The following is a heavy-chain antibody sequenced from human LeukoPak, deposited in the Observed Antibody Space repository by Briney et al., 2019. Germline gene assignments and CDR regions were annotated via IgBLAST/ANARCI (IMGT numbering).Heavy chain of an antibody. Sequence: PGGSLRLSCTASGFTFGDYAMSWVRQAPGKGLEWVGFIRSKAYGGTTEYAASVKGRFTISRDDSKSIAYLQMNSLKTEDTAVYYCTRDREMVTIGGLFDYWGQGTLVTVSS. V-gene: IGHV3-49*04. CDR3: TRDREMVTIGGLFDY. CDR1: GFTFGDYA. J-gene: IGHJ4*02. CDR2: IRSKAYGGTT. D-gene: IGHD5-24*01.